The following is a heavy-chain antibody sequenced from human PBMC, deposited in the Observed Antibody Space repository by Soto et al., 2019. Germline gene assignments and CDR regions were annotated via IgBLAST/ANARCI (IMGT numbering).Heavy chain of an antibody. CDR3: ARAKHGYSDPPGY. Sequence: GASVKVYCKAPGYTFTGYYMHWVRQAPGQGIEWMGWINPNRGGTNYAQKIQGWVTMTRDTSISTAYMELSRLRSDDTAVYYCARAKHGYSDPPGYWGQGTLVTVSS. CDR1: GYTFTGYY. CDR2: INPNRGGT. J-gene: IGHJ4*01. V-gene: IGHV1-2*04. D-gene: IGHD4-17*01.